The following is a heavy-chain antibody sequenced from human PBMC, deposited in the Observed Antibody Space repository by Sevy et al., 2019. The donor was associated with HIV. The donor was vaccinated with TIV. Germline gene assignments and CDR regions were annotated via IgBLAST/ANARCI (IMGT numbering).Heavy chain of an antibody. V-gene: IGHV1-3*01. Sequence: ASVKVSCKASGYTFTNYALHWVRQAPGQSLEWMEWINVGNGNTRYSQKFQDRFTITRGTSASTAYMELNSLTSEDTAVYYCARDQTAARKGLDYWGQGTLVTVSS. CDR3: ARDQTAARKGLDY. J-gene: IGHJ4*02. CDR2: INVGNGNT. CDR1: GYTFTNYA. D-gene: IGHD2-15*01.